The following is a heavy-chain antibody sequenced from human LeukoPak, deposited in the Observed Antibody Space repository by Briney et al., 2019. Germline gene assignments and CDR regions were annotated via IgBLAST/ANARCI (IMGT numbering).Heavy chain of an antibody. CDR2: ISAYNGNT. D-gene: IGHD3-9*01. CDR3: ARDRPGTPVLRYFDWSGGGGYYYYGMDV. V-gene: IGHV1-18*01. Sequence: ASVKVSCKASGYTFTSYGISWVRQAPGQGLEWMGWISAYNGNTNYAQKLQGRVTMTTDTSTSTAYMELRSLRSDDTAVYYCARDRPGTPVLRYFDWSGGGGYYYYGMDVWGQGTTVTVSS. CDR1: GYTFTSYG. J-gene: IGHJ6*02.